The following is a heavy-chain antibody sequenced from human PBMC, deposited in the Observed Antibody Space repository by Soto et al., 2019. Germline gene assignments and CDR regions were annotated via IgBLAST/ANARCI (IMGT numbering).Heavy chain of an antibody. CDR3: ARARNYSSSWYGGVAFDI. J-gene: IGHJ3*02. V-gene: IGHV1-69*05. D-gene: IGHD6-13*01. CDR2: IIPIFGTA. CDR1: GGTFSSYA. Sequence: SVKVSCKASGGTFSSYAISWVRQAPGQGLEWMGGIIPIFGTANYAQKFQGRVTITRDTSTSTAYMELSRLRSDDTAVYYCARARNYSSSWYGGVAFDIWGQGTMVTVSS.